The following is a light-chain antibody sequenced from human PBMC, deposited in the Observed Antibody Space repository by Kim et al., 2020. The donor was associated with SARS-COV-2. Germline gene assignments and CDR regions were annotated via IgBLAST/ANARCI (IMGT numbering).Light chain of an antibody. V-gene: IGLV4-69*01. CDR2: LNSDGSH. CDR1: SGHSSYA. CDR3: QTWGTGWV. J-gene: IGLJ3*02. Sequence: QLVLTQSPSASASLGASVKLTCTLSSGHSSYAIAWHQQQPEKGPRYLMKLNSDGSHSKGDGIPDHFSGSSSGAERYLTISSLQSEDEADYYCQTWGTGWVFGGGTQLTVL.